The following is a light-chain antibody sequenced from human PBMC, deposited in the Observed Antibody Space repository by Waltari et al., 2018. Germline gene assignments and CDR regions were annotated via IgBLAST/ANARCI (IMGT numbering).Light chain of an antibody. CDR1: SGSASLVRY. Sequence: QTVVTQDPSVSVSPGGTVTLTSAFNSGSASLVRYPAWYRQTPGQPPRRLIYNTDTRAFGIPPRFFGSILDNNAALTIAQAQADDECDDFCLFYVGGGIWVFGGGTKLTV. J-gene: IGLJ3*02. V-gene: IGLV8-61*01. CDR2: NTD. CDR3: LFYVGGGIWV.